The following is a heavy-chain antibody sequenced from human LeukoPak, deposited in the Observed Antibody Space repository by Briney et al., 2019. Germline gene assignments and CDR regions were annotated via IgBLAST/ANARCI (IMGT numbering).Heavy chain of an antibody. CDR1: GFTFRNYA. D-gene: IGHD2-15*01. J-gene: IGHJ4*02. CDR2: ISATGGST. Sequence: PGGSLRLSCAASGFTFRNYAMSWVRQAPGKGLEWVSTISATGGSTYYADSVKGRFTISRDNSKNTLYVQMNSLRAEDTAVYYCAKGWTSGFDYWGQGILVTVSS. CDR3: AKGWTSGFDY. V-gene: IGHV3-23*01.